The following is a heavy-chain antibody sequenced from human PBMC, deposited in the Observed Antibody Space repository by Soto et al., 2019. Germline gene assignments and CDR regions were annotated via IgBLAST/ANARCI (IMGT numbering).Heavy chain of an antibody. D-gene: IGHD3-3*01. Sequence: EVQLVESGGGLVQPGGSLRLSCAASGFTFSSYWMHWVRQAPGKGLVWVSRINSDGSSTSYADSVNGRFTISRDNAKNTLYLQMVCLRAEDTAVYYCARVLHDDFWSGYKLDAFDIWGQGTMVTGSS. V-gene: IGHV3-74*01. CDR2: INSDGSST. CDR1: GFTFSSYW. CDR3: ARVLHDDFWSGYKLDAFDI. J-gene: IGHJ3*02.